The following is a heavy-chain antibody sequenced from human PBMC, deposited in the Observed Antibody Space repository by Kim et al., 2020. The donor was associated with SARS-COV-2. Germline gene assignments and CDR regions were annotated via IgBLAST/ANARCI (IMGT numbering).Heavy chain of an antibody. J-gene: IGHJ3*02. CDR3: ARRGRYYDILTGYYEDAFDI. CDR2: IYYSGST. CDR1: GGSISSYY. D-gene: IGHD3-9*01. V-gene: IGHV4-59*01. Sequence: SETLSLTCTVSGGSISSYYWSWIRQPPGKGLEWIGYIYYSGSTNYNPALKSRVTISVDTSKNQFSLKLSSVNAADTAVYYCARRGRYYDILTGYYEDAFDIWGQGTMVTVSS.